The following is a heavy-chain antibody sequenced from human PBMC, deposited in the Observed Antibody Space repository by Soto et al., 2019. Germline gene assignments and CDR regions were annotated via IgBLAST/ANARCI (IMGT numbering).Heavy chain of an antibody. CDR2: IWYDGSNK. Sequence: QVQLVESGGGVVQPGRSLRLSCAASGFTFSSYGMHWVRQAPGKGLEWVAVIWYDGSNKYYADSVKGRFTISRDNSKNTLYLQMNSLRAEDTAVYYCARGHRMITFGGVNGSVGYYFESCGQGTLVTVSS. CDR1: GFTFSSYG. D-gene: IGHD3-16*01. CDR3: ARGHRMITFGGVNGSVGYYFES. V-gene: IGHV3-33*01. J-gene: IGHJ4*02.